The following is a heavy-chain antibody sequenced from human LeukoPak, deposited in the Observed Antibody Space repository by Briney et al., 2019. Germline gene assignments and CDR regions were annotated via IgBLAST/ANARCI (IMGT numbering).Heavy chain of an antibody. CDR1: GFTFSSYA. J-gene: IGHJ4*02. CDR2: ISGSGGST. D-gene: IGHD4-17*01. CDR3: ARGAYGDYVPFDY. V-gene: IGHV3-23*01. Sequence: GGSLRLSCAASGFTFSSYAMSWVRQAPGKGLEWVSAISGSGGSTYYADSVKGRFTISRDNAKNSLYLQMNSLRAEDTAVYYCARGAYGDYVPFDYWGQGTLVTVSS.